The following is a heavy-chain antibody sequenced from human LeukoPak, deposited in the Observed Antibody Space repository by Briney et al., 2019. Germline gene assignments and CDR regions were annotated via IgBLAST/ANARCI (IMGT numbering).Heavy chain of an antibody. Sequence: GGSLRLSCAASGFTFSDYYMSWIRQAPGKGLEWVSYISSSGSTIYYADSVKGRFTISRDNAKNSLYLQMNSLRAEDTAVYYCARVKVAVADIYWYFDLWGRGTLVTVSS. CDR1: GFTFSDYY. D-gene: IGHD6-19*01. V-gene: IGHV3-11*04. CDR3: ARVKVAVADIYWYFDL. CDR2: ISSSGSTI. J-gene: IGHJ2*01.